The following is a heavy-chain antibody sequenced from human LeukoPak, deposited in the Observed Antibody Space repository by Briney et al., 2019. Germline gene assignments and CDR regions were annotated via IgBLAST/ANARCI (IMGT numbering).Heavy chain of an antibody. CDR2: INARGDT. D-gene: IGHD2-2*01. V-gene: IGHV4-34*01. J-gene: IGHJ5*02. CDR3: ARGQVPAARGYNWFDP. CDR1: GWSFNDYY. Sequence: PSETLSLTCAVYGWSFNDYYWNWIRQPPGKGLEWVGEINARGDTNFNPSLKSRVTISVDTSKSQFSLTLTSMIAADTVVYYCARGQVPAARGYNWFDPWGQGTLVTVSS.